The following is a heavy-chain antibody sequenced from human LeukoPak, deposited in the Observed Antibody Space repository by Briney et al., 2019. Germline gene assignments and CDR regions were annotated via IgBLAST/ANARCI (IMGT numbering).Heavy chain of an antibody. J-gene: IGHJ4*02. CDR2: IYTSWST. CDR1: GGSISSYY. Sequence: SETLSLTCTVSGGSISSYYWSWIRQPAWKGLEWVGRIYTSWSTNYNPSLKSRVTMSVDTSKNQFSLKLSSVTAADTAVYYCARDFGNYGDYLDYWGPGTLVTVSS. CDR3: ARDFGNYGDYLDY. D-gene: IGHD4-17*01. V-gene: IGHV4-4*07.